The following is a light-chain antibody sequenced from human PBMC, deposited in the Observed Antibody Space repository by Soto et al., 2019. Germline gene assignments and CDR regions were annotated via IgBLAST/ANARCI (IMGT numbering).Light chain of an antibody. Sequence: QSALTQPASVSGSPGQSITISCTGTSSDVGSYNLVSWYQQHPGKAPKLMIYEGSKRPSGVSNRFPGSKSGNTASLTISGLQAEDEADYYCCSYAGSSTFDVVFGGGTKVTVL. V-gene: IGLV2-23*03. CDR3: CSYAGSSTFDVV. CDR2: EGS. CDR1: SSDVGSYNL. J-gene: IGLJ2*01.